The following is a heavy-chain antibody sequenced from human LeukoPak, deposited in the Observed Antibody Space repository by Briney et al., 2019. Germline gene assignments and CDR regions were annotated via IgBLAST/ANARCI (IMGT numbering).Heavy chain of an antibody. J-gene: IGHJ4*02. CDR1: GFTFSNSW. CDR2: INPDGSVK. Sequence: GXXLTLSCAASGFTFSNSWMCWVRQAPGKGLQWVANINPDGSVKNYVDSVRGRFTIFRDNAKNSVFLQVNSLRAEHTAVFYCSRDRAHSTFDYWGRGTLLTVS. CDR3: SRDRAHSTFDY. V-gene: IGHV3-7*01.